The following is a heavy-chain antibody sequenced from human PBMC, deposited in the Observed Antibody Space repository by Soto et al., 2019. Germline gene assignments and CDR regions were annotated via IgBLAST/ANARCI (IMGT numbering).Heavy chain of an antibody. V-gene: IGHV4-31*03. J-gene: IGHJ4*02. Sequence: SDTLSLTCSVSGASIRSGGYYWIWLRQSPGKGLEWIGHIYYTGSTFYSPSLKSRLTISLDTSKNQFSLDLRSVTAADTAMYCWARIEMASIKWGRGTLVTVAS. CDR3: ARIEMASIK. CDR1: GASIRSGGYY. CDR2: IYYTGST.